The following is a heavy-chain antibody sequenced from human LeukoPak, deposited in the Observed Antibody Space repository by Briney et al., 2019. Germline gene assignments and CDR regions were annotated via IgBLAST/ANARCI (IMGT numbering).Heavy chain of an antibody. CDR1: GFTFSSYA. CDR3: AKCKDWGTVVNGFYFDY. Sequence: GGSLRLSCAASGFTFSSYAMSWVRQAPGKGLEWVSAISGSGGSTYYADSVKGRFTISRDNSKNTLYLQMNSLRAEDTAVYYCAKCKDWGTVVNGFYFDYWGQGTLVTVSS. V-gene: IGHV3-23*01. CDR2: ISGSGGST. J-gene: IGHJ4*02. D-gene: IGHD4-23*01.